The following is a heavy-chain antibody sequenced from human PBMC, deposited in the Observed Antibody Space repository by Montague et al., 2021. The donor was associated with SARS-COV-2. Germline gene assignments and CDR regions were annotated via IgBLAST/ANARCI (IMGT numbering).Heavy chain of an antibody. J-gene: IGHJ4*02. V-gene: IGHV4-4*07. CDR3: ASAQTTCFIAKCVNYFEY. Sequence: KYDPSLKSRVTISLDTSRRQFSLKLKSVTAADTSVYYCASAQTTCFIAKCVNYFEYWGKGAMVTVSS. D-gene: IGHD1-1*01.